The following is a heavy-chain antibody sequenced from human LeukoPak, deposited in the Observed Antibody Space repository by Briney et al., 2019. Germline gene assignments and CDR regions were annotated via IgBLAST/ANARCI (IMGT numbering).Heavy chain of an antibody. D-gene: IGHD1-26*01. CDR1: GYTFTDYY. V-gene: IGHV1-2*02. J-gene: IGHJ6*03. CDR3: ARAGTESRWGLPRADYYYMDV. CDR2: NKPNTGDT. Sequence: ASVKVSCKASGYTFTDYYLHWVRQAPGQGLEWMGWNKPNTGDTNYAQKFQGRVTLTRDTSISAAYMELSNLRSDDTAVYYCARAGTESRWGLPRADYYYMDVWAKGTTVTVSS.